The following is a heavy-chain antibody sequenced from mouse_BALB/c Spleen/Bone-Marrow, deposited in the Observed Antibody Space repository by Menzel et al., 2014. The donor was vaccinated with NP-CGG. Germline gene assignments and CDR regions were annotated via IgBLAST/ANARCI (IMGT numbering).Heavy chain of an antibody. CDR2: INPGSGGT. D-gene: IGHD2-1*01. CDR1: GYAFTNYL. V-gene: IGHV1-54*01. J-gene: IGHJ2*01. Sequence: VQVVESGAEVVRPGTSVKVSCKASGYAFTNYLIEWVKQRPGQGLEWIGVINPGSGGTNYNEKFKGKATLTADKSSSTAYMQLSSLTSVDSAVYFCARRGGNPSFDYWGQGTTLTVSS. CDR3: ARRGGNPSFDY.